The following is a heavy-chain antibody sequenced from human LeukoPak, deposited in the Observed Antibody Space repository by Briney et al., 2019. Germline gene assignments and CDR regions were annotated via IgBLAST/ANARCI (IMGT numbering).Heavy chain of an antibody. CDR2: IIPIFGTA. CDR3: ARNEVGASPVDY. V-gene: IGHV1-69*05. D-gene: IGHD1-26*01. Sequence: SVKVSCKASGGTFSSYAISWVRQAPGQGLEWMGGIIPIFGTANYAQKFQGRVTMTTDTSTSTAYMELRSLRSDDTAVYYCARNEVGASPVDYWGQGTLVTVSS. J-gene: IGHJ4*02. CDR1: GGTFSSYA.